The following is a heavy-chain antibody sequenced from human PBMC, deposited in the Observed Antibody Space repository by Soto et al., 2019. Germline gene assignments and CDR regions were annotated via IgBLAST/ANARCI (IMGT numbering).Heavy chain of an antibody. CDR1: GGSISSYY. CDR3: ARDSGDARSPFAY. CDR2: IYYSGST. V-gene: IGHV4-59*01. J-gene: IGHJ4*02. Sequence: QVQLQESGPGLVKPSETLSLTCTVSGGSISSYYWSWIRQPPGKGLEWIGYIYYSGSTNYNPSLKSRVTPSVDTSKNQLSLKLSSVTAADTAVYYCARDSGDARSPFAYWGQGTLVTVSS. D-gene: IGHD5-12*01.